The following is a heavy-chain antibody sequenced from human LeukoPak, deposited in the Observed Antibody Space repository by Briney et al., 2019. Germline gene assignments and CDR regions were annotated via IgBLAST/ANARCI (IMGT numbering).Heavy chain of an antibody. J-gene: IGHJ4*02. V-gene: IGHV1-69*06. Sequence: SVKVSCKASGGTFSSYAISWVRQAPGQGLEWMGGIIPIFGTANYVQKFQGRVTITADKSTSTAYMELSSLRSEDTAVYYCARDRYCSSTSCYLVDWGQGTLVTVSS. D-gene: IGHD2-2*01. CDR1: GGTFSSYA. CDR3: ARDRYCSSTSCYLVD. CDR2: IIPIFGTA.